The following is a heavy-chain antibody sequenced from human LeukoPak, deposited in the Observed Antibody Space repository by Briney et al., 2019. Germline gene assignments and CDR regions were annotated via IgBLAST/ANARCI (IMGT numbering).Heavy chain of an antibody. CDR3: AKGLLTSLVPYFDY. V-gene: IGHV3-66*01. J-gene: IGHJ4*02. CDR2: IYSGGST. CDR1: GFTVSSNY. D-gene: IGHD6-6*01. Sequence: PGGSLRLSCAASGFTVSSNYMSWVRQAPGKGLEWVSVIYSGGSTYYADSVKGRFTISRDNSKNTLYLQMNSLRADDTAVYYCAKGLLTSLVPYFDYWGQGTLVTVSS.